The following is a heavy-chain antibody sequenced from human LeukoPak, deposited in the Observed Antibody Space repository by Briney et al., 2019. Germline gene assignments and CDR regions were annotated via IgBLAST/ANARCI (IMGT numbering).Heavy chain of an antibody. CDR1: GGSISFSTYY. J-gene: IGHJ4*02. Sequence: PSETLSLTCTVSGGSISFSTYYWGWIRQPPGKGLDWIGSIYYSGNTYYNPSLKSRVTISVDTSKNQFSLKLSSVTAADTAVYYCARVGQLAFDYWGQGALATVSS. CDR2: IYYSGNT. CDR3: ARVGQLAFDY. D-gene: IGHD6-13*01. V-gene: IGHV4-39*07.